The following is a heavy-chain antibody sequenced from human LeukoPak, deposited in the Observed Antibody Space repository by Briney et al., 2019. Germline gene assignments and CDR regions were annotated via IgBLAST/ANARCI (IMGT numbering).Heavy chain of an antibody. CDR3: ATSLGATLYFDY. V-gene: IGHV1-18*04. J-gene: IGHJ4*02. D-gene: IGHD1-26*01. CDR2: ISAYNGNT. Sequence: GASVKVSCKASGYTFTSYYMHWVRQAPGQGLEWMGWISAYNGNTNYAQKLQGRVTMTTDTSTSTAYMELRSLRSDDTAVYYCATSLGATLYFDYWGQGTLVTVSS. CDR1: GYTFTSYY.